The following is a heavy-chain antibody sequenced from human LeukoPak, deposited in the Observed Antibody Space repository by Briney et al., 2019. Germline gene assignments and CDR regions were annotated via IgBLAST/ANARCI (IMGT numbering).Heavy chain of an antibody. J-gene: IGHJ4*02. Sequence: PGGSLRLSCAASGFTFSSSAMSWVRQAPGKGLEWVSNVSGSGRGENTCYADSVKGRFTISRDNSKNTLILQMNSLRAEDTAVYYCARSGRSLGNYFDYWGQGTLVTVSS. CDR2: VSGSGRGENT. V-gene: IGHV3-23*01. D-gene: IGHD3-16*02. CDR1: GFTFSSSA. CDR3: ARSGRSLGNYFDY.